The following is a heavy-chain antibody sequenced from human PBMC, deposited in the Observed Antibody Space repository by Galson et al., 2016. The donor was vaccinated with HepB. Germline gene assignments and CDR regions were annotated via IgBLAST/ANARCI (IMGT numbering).Heavy chain of an antibody. CDR2: ISATGSAI. V-gene: IGHV3-11*01. J-gene: IGHJ4*02. Sequence: SLRLSCAVSGLTFNDYSMSWIRQAPGKGLEWVSYISATGSAIKYSDSVRGRLTIYRDNAKNSLYLQMYSLGDEDTAIYYCARDGDYSFPFDFWGRGTLVTVSS. CDR3: ARDGDYSFPFDF. D-gene: IGHD4-11*01. CDR1: GLTFNDYS.